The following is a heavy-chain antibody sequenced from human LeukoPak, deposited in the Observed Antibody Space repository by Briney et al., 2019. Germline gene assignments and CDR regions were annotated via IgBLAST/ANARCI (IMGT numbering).Heavy chain of an antibody. CDR1: GYTFTDYY. CDR2: INPNSGGT. V-gene: IGHV1-2*02. J-gene: IGHJ4*02. D-gene: IGHD3-22*01. CDR3: ARDGNPSYYYDSSGYKTADY. Sequence: ASVKVSCKASGYTFTDYYMHWVRQAPGQGLEWLGWINPNSGGTNYAQKFQGRVTMTRDTSISTAYMELSRLRSDDTAVYYCARDGNPSYYYDSSGYKTADYWGQGTLVTVSS.